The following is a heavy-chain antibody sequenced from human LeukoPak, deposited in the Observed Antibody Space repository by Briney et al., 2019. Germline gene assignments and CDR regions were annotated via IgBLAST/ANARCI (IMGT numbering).Heavy chain of an antibody. CDR2: ISYDGSNK. CDR3: AKQWELQYYFDY. J-gene: IGHJ4*02. Sequence: GGSLRLSCAASGFTFSSYAMHWVRQAPGKRLEWVAVISYDGSNKYYADSVKGRFTISRDNSKNTLYLQMNSLRAEDTAVYYCAKQWELQYYFDYWGQGTLVTVSS. D-gene: IGHD1-26*01. V-gene: IGHV3-30-3*02. CDR1: GFTFSSYA.